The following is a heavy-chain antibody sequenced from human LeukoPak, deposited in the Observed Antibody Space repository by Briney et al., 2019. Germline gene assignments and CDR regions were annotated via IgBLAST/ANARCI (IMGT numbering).Heavy chain of an antibody. CDR2: IYPGDSDT. Sequence: GESLKISCKGSGYSFTNYWIGWVRQMPGKGLEWMGIIYPGDSDTRYSPSFQGQVTISADKSISTAYLQWSSLKASDTAMYYCARAHDYGGNSGLWDYWGQGTLVTVSS. CDR3: ARAHDYGGNSGLWDY. V-gene: IGHV5-51*01. D-gene: IGHD4-23*01. CDR1: GYSFTNYW. J-gene: IGHJ4*02.